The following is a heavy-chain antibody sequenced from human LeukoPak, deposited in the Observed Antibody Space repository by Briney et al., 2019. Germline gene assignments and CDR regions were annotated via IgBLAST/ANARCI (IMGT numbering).Heavy chain of an antibody. V-gene: IGHV3-48*02. CDR2: ISSGSSAI. CDR3: ARDSRGGLFDY. CDR1: GFTFDDYA. D-gene: IGHD3-10*01. Sequence: GRSLRLSCAASGFTFDDYAIHWVRQAPGKGLEWLSYISSGSSAIYYGDSVKGRFTISRNNAKNSLYLQMNSLRDEDTAVYFCARDSRGGLFDYWGQGTLVTVSS. J-gene: IGHJ4*02.